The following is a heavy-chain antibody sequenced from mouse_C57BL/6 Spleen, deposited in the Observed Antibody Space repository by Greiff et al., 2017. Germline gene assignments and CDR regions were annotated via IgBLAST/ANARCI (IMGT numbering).Heavy chain of an antibody. Sequence: QVQLQQSGPGLVAPSQSLSITCTVSGFSLTSSCVHWVRQSPGKGLEWLVVIWSDGSTTYTSALKSRLRISKDTSKSQVFLKMNCLQTDDTAMDYCARHGREGKMDYWGQGTSVTVSS. J-gene: IGHJ4*01. V-gene: IGHV2-6-1*01. CDR1: GFSLTSSC. CDR2: IWSDGST. CDR3: ARHGREGKMDY.